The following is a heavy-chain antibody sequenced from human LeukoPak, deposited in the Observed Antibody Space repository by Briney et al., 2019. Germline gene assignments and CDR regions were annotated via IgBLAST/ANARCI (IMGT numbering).Heavy chain of an antibody. Sequence: PSETLSLTCTVSGGSISSNSYYWGWLRQPPGKGLEWIGSIDYSGSPHYNPSLKSRAPISVDTTTNQFSLKLSSVTAADTAVYYCARHAPSELPYFTIYYYYYMDVWGKGTTVTVSS. CDR1: GGSISSNSYY. CDR3: ARHAPSELPYFTIYYYYYMDV. V-gene: IGHV4-39*01. J-gene: IGHJ6*03. CDR2: IDYSGSP. D-gene: IGHD2-15*01.